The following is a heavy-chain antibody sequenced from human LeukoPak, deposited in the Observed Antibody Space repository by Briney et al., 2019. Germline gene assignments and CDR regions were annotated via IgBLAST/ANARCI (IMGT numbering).Heavy chain of an antibody. CDR1: GFSFSSYW. J-gene: IGHJ4*02. CDR3: ARASAVAGTRDY. D-gene: IGHD6-19*01. CDR2: IKQDGSDK. V-gene: IGHV3-7*01. Sequence: GGSLRLSCTASGFSFSSYWMSWVRQAPGKGLEWVANIKQDGSDKYYVDSVKGRFTVSRDNAKNSLYLQMNSLRAEDSALYYCARASAVAGTRDYWGQGTLVTVSS.